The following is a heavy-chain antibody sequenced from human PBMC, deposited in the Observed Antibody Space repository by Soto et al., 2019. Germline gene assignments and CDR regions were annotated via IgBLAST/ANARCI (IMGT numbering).Heavy chain of an antibody. CDR1: GFTFSSYG. CDR2: ISYDGSNK. CDR3: AKACHDSSGHLDY. Sequence: QVQLVESGGGVVQPGRSLRLSCAASGFTFSSYGMHWVRQAPGKGLEWVAVISYDGSNKYYADSVKGRFTISRDNSKNTLHLQMNSLRAEDTAVYYCAKACHDSSGHLDYWGQGTLVTVSS. J-gene: IGHJ4*02. V-gene: IGHV3-30*18. D-gene: IGHD3-22*01.